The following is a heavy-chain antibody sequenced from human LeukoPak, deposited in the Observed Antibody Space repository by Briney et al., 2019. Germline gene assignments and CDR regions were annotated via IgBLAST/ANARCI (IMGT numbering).Heavy chain of an antibody. CDR1: GFTFSSYP. CDR3: ATLPAVADSYYFDY. J-gene: IGHJ4*02. CDR2: MSRDGSVN. Sequence: PGGSLRLSCAASGFTFSSYPIHWVRQAPGKGLEWVAVMSRDGSVNYYADSVKGRFTISRDNSKNTLYLQMNSLRAEDTAVYYCATLPAVADSYYFDYWGQGTLVTVSS. V-gene: IGHV3-30-3*01. D-gene: IGHD6-19*01.